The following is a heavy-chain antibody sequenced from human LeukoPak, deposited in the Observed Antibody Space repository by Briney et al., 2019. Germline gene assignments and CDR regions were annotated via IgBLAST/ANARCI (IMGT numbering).Heavy chain of an antibody. Sequence: PSETLSLTCTVSGGSISSSSYYWGWIRQPPGKGLEWIGSIYYSGSTYYNPSLKSRVTISVDTSKNQFSLKLSSVTAADTAVYYCARDEWELQGGLGDYWGQGTLVTVSS. CDR1: GGSISSSSYY. CDR3: ARDEWELQGGLGDY. J-gene: IGHJ4*02. CDR2: IYYSGST. D-gene: IGHD1-26*01. V-gene: IGHV4-39*07.